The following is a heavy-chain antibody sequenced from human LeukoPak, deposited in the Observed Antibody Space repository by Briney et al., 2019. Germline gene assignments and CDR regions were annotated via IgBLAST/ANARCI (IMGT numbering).Heavy chain of an antibody. CDR1: GFTFNTYT. V-gene: IGHV3-48*01. CDR3: ARAYDYVWGSYFDY. D-gene: IGHD3-16*01. CDR2: ISSSSSTI. J-gene: IGHJ4*02. Sequence: GGSLRLSCAASGFTFNTYTMNWVRQAPGKGLEWVSYISSSSSTIYYADSVKGRFTISRDNSKNTLYLQMNSLRAEDTAVYYCARAYDYVWGSYFDYWGQGTLVTVSS.